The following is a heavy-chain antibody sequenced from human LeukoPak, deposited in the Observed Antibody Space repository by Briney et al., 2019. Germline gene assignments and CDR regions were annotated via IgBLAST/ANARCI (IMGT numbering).Heavy chain of an antibody. CDR1: GGSISSYY. CDR2: IYYSGST. D-gene: IGHD4-17*01. Sequence: SETLSLTCTVSGGSISSYYWSWIRQPPGKGLEWIGYIYYSGSTNYNPSLKSRVTISLDTSKNQFSLKLSSVTAADTAVYYCARVKHDYVDAFDIWGQGTMVTVSS. CDR3: ARVKHDYVDAFDI. J-gene: IGHJ3*02. V-gene: IGHV4-59*12.